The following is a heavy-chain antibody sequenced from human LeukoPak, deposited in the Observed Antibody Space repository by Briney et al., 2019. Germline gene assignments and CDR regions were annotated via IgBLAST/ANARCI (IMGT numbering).Heavy chain of an antibody. D-gene: IGHD5-24*01. CDR2: IYTSGST. V-gene: IGHV4-61*02. CDR3: AREERWLQLNFDY. Sequence: SQTLSLTCTVSGGSISSGSYYWSWIRQPAGKGLEWIGRIYTSGSTNYNPSLKSRDTISVDTSKNQYSLKLSSVTAADTAVYYCAREERWLQLNFDYWGQGTLVTVSS. J-gene: IGHJ4*02. CDR1: GGSISSGSYY.